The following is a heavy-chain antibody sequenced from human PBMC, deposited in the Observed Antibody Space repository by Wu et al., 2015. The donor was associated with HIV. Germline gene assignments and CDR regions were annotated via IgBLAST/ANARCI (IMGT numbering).Heavy chain of an antibody. J-gene: IGHJ3*02. CDR3: GRTKASARGVGADAFDI. V-gene: IGHV1-2*02. D-gene: IGHD1-26*01. CDR2: INPNSGGT. Sequence: QVQLVQSGAEVKKPGASVKVSCKASGYTFTGYYMHWVRQAPGQGLEWMGWINPNSGGTNYAQKFQGRVTMTRDTSISTAYMELSRLRSDDTAVYYCGRTKASARGVGADAFDIVGPRDKWSPSLQ. CDR1: GYTFTGYY.